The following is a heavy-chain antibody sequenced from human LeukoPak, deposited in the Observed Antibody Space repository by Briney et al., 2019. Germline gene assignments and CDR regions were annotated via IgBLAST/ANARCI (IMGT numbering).Heavy chain of an antibody. V-gene: IGHV3-13*04. Sequence: GSLRLSRAASGFIFSSYDMHWGRQATSKGLEWVSGVGKGGNTYYPGSVKGRFTISRENAKSSLYLQMARLRAGDTAVYYCTRGALGFDYWGQGTLVTVSS. CDR2: VGKGGNT. CDR3: TRGALGFDY. J-gene: IGHJ4*02. CDR1: GFIFSSYD.